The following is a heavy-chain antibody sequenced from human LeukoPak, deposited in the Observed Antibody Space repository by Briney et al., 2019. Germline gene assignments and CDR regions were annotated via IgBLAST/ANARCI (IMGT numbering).Heavy chain of an antibody. CDR1: GGSISSSSYY. CDR3: ASLDSSAIIPDY. CDR2: IYYSGST. J-gene: IGHJ4*02. D-gene: IGHD3-22*01. V-gene: IGHV4-39*01. Sequence: SETLSLTCTVSGGSISSSSYYWGWIRQPPGKGLEWIGSIYYSGSTYYNPSLKSRVTISVDTSKNQFSLKLSSVTAADTAVYYCASLDSSAIIPDYWGQGTLVTVSS.